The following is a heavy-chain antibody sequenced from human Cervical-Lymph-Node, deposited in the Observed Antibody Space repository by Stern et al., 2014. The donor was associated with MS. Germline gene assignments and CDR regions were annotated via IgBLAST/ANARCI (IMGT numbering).Heavy chain of an antibody. D-gene: IGHD6-19*01. CDR2: IFYSGSA. J-gene: IGHJ5*01. CDR1: GGSISSSNYY. CDR3: ARVVAGSTEFDS. Sequence: QVQLQESGPGLVKPSETLSLTCTVSGGSISSSNYYWGWIRQPPGKGLEWIGNIFYSGSAFYNPSLMSRVTISVDPPKTQFPLKLSSVTAADTAVYYCARVVAGSTEFDSWGQGTLVTVSS. V-gene: IGHV4-39*01.